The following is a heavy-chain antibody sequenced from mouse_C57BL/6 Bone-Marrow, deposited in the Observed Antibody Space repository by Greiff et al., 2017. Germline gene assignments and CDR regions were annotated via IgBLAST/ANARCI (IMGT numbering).Heavy chain of an antibody. J-gene: IGHJ4*01. V-gene: IGHV2-5*01. D-gene: IGHD4-1*01. Sequence: VKLMESGPGLVQPSQSLSITCTVSGFSLTSYGVHWVRQSPGKGLEWLGVIWRGGSTDYNAAFMSRLGITKDNSKSQVFFKMNSLQADDTAIYYCAKKGDWEKDAMDYWGQGTSVTVSS. CDR3: AKKGDWEKDAMDY. CDR1: GFSLTSYG. CDR2: IWRGGST.